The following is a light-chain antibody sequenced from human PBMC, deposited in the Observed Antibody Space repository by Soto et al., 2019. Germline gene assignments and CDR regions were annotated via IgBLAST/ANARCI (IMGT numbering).Light chain of an antibody. CDR3: QQYTNWPPIT. CDR2: GAS. CDR1: QSVTNSY. Sequence: EIVLTQSPDTLSLSPVEGATLSCRASQSVTNSYLAWYQQKPGQAPRLLIYGASSRATGIPDRFSGSGSGTDFTLTISRLEPEDAAVYYCQQYTNWPPITFGQGTRLEI. J-gene: IGKJ5*01. V-gene: IGKV3-20*01.